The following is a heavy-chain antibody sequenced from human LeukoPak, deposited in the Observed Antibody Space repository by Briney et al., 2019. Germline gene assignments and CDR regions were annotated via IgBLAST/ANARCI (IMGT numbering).Heavy chain of an antibody. J-gene: IGHJ5*02. V-gene: IGHV3-23*01. D-gene: IGHD6-13*01. CDR2: ISGSGGST. CDR3: AKASSRTAAGTRNWFAP. CDR1: GFTFSSYA. Sequence: GGSLRLSCAASGFTFSSYAMSWVRQAPGKGLEWVPIISGSGGSTHYADSVKGRFTISRDNSKNTLYLQMNSLRAEDTAVYYCAKASSRTAAGTRNWFAPWGQGTLVTVSS.